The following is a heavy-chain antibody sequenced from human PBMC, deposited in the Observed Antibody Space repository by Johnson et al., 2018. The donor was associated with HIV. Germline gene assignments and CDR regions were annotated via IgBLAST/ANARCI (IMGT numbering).Heavy chain of an antibody. CDR3: ARAHYGSGSLDI. Sequence: VQLVESGGGVFQPGRSLRLSCAASGFRFRSYVMHWVRQAPGKGLEWVSYISSSGSTIYYADSVKGRFTIARDNAKNSLYLQMNSLRAEETAVYYCARAHYGSGSLDIWGQGTMVTVSS. V-gene: IGHV3-48*03. D-gene: IGHD3-10*01. CDR2: ISSSGSTI. J-gene: IGHJ3*02. CDR1: GFRFRSYV.